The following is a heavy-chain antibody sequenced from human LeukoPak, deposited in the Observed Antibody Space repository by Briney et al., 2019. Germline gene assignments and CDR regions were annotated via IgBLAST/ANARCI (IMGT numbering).Heavy chain of an antibody. Sequence: GGSLRLSCAASGFTVSSNYMSWVRQAPGRGLEWVANIKQDGSEKYYVDSVKGRFTISRDNAKNSLYLQMNSLRGEDTAVYYCAREGYDGSGYYYRILDYWGQGTLVTVSS. D-gene: IGHD3-22*01. V-gene: IGHV3-7*01. J-gene: IGHJ4*02. CDR1: GFTVSSNY. CDR3: AREGYDGSGYYYRILDY. CDR2: IKQDGSEK.